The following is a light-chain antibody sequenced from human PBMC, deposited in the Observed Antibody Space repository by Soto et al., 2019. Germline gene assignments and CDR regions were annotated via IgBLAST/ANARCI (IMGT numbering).Light chain of an antibody. J-gene: IGKJ5*01. Sequence: IVLTQSPATLSLSPWERATLSCRASQSVSSYLAWYQQKPGQAPRLLISDASNRATGIPARFSGSGSGTDFTLTISSLQPEDFAVYYCQQRSNWPITFGQGTRLEIK. CDR1: QSVSSY. CDR2: DAS. V-gene: IGKV3-11*01. CDR3: QQRSNWPIT.